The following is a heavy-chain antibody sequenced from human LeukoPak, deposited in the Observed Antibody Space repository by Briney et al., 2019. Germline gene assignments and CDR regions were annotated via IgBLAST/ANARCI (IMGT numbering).Heavy chain of an antibody. V-gene: IGHV4-59*01. CDR3: ARGVGYSSGYLDY. CDR1: GGSISSYY. Sequence: PSETLSLTCTVSGGSISSYYWSWIRQPPGKGLEWIGYIYYSGSTNYNPSLKSRVTISVDTSKNQFSLKLSSVTAADTAVYYCARGVGYSSGYLDYWGQGTLVTVSS. D-gene: IGHD3-22*01. J-gene: IGHJ4*02. CDR2: IYYSGST.